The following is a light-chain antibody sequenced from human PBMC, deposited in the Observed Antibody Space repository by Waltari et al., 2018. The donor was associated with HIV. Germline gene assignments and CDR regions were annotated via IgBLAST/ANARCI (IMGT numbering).Light chain of an antibody. Sequence: DIQLTQSPSFLSASVGDRVTVACRASQDISDFLAWYQQKPEIAPRLLIYDASTLYTGVPSRFRGSGSGTEFTLTISSLQPEDFASYYCQQLHTFPLTFGGGTKV. V-gene: IGKV1-9*01. J-gene: IGKJ4*01. CDR3: QQLHTFPLT. CDR2: DAS. CDR1: QDISDF.